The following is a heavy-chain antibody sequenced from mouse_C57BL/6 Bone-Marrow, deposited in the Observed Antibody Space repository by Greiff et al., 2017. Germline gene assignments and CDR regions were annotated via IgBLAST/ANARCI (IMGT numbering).Heavy chain of an antibody. J-gene: IGHJ1*03. CDR1: GYTFTGYW. CDR2: INPSSGYT. Sequence: VKLVESGAGLAKPGASVKLSCKASGYTFTGYWMHWVNQRPGKGLEWIGYINPSSGYTKYNQKFKDKATLTADKSSSTAYMQLSSLTYEDSAVYYCARNPDYYGRHYWYIDVWGTGTPATVSS. V-gene: IGHV1-7*01. D-gene: IGHD1-1*01. CDR3: ARNPDYYGRHYWYIDV.